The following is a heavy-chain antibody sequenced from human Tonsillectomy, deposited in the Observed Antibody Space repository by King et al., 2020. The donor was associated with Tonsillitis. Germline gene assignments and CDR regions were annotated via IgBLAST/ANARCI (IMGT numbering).Heavy chain of an antibody. D-gene: IGHD2-15*01. Sequence: VQLVESGGGLVQPGGSLRLSCAASGFTLSSYWMTWVRQAPGKGLEWVANIKQDGSEKYYVDSVKGRFTISRDNAKNSLYLQMNSLRAEDTAVYYCARGGCSGGSCYSWWFDPWGQGTLVIVSS. CDR1: GFTLSSYW. CDR3: ARGGCSGGSCYSWWFDP. CDR2: IKQDGSEK. J-gene: IGHJ5*02. V-gene: IGHV3-7*03.